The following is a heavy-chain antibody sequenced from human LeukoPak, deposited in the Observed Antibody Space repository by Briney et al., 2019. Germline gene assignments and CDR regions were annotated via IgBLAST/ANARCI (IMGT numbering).Heavy chain of an antibody. V-gene: IGHV3-30*02. CDR1: GFTFTHYG. CDR3: AKDRGYDYVWGSYRALDY. Sequence: GGSLRLSCAASGFTFTHYGMNWVRQAPGKGLDWVAFIRYDGSNKYYADSVKGRFTISRDNSKNTLYLQMNSLRAEDTAVYYCAKDRGYDYVWGSYRALDYWGQGTLVTVSS. D-gene: IGHD3-16*02. CDR2: IRYDGSNK. J-gene: IGHJ4*02.